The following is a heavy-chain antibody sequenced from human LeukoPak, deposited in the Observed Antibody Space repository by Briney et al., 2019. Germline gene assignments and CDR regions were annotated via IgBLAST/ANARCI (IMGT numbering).Heavy chain of an antibody. CDR3: AKTTYYYDSSGYYNGAFDI. V-gene: IGHV3-30*02. D-gene: IGHD3-22*01. CDR1: GFTFSTYG. CDR2: VRYDGSDK. J-gene: IGHJ3*02. Sequence: GGSLRLSCAASGFTFSTYGMHWVRQAPGKGLEWVAFVRYDGSDKYYVDSVKGRFTISRDNSRNTLYLQMNSLRAEDTAVYYCAKTTYYYDSSGYYNGAFDIWGQGTMVTVSS.